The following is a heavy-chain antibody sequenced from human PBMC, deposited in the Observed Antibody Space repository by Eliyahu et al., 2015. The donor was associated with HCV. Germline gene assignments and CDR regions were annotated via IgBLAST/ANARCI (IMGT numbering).Heavy chain of an antibody. CDR2: ISSDGSNR. D-gene: IGHD2-21*01. V-gene: IGHV3-33*01. J-gene: IGHJ6*03. CDR3: ARDGDAYYYYFIDV. Sequence: QVQLVESGGGVVQPGMSLRLSCAASGFTFSSYDIHWVRQAPGKGLEWVAVISSDGSNRYYADSVKGRFTISRDNSNDTLYLQMNSLRAEDTAVYYCARDGDAYYYYFIDVWGKGTTVTVSS. CDR1: GFTFSSYD.